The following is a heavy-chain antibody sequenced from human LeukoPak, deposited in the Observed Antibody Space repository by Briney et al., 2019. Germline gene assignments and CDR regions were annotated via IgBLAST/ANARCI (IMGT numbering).Heavy chain of an antibody. D-gene: IGHD6-19*01. Sequence: PGGSLRLSCAASGFTFSSYEMNWVRQAPGKGLEWVSSISSSSSYIYYADSVKGRFTISRDNAKNSLYLQMNSLRAEDTAVYYCARGSAVAGQGDYWGQGTLVTVSS. J-gene: IGHJ4*02. CDR3: ARGSAVAGQGDY. CDR1: GFTFSSYE. CDR2: ISSSSSYI. V-gene: IGHV3-21*01.